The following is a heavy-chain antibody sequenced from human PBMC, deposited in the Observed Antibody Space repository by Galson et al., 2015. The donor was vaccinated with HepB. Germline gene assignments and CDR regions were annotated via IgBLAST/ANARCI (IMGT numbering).Heavy chain of an antibody. J-gene: IGHJ3*02. CDR2: IVPIFGTP. CDR1: GATFNTYA. V-gene: IGHV1-69*06. CDR3: ASYASDI. Sequence: SVKVSCKASGATFNTYAFAWVRQAPGQGLEWMGAIVPIFGTPIYTDSLQGRVTITADKSTSTLEVSNLRSEATAVYYCASYASDIWGQGTGVTVSS.